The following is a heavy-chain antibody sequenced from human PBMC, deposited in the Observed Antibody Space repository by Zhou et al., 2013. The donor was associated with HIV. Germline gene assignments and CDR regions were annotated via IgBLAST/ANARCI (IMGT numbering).Heavy chain of an antibody. CDR2: INTHTGDA. J-gene: IGHJ6*01. CDR3: ARGWELGV. D-gene: IGHD1-26*01. CDR1: GYSFTSYG. V-gene: IGHV1-18*01. Sequence: QVQLVQSGAEVKKPGASVKVSCKPSGYSFTSYGISWVRQAPGQGLEWMGWINTHTGDANYAQKLQDRVTLTTDTSTSTAYMELRSLRSDDTAVYYCARGWELGVWGHRDHGSPSPQ.